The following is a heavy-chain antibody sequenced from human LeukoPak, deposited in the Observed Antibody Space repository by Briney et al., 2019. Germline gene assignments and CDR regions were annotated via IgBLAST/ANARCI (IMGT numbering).Heavy chain of an antibody. Sequence: PGGSLRLSCAASGVTFSSYTLNWVRQAPGKGLEWVSSISSAGGYIYYADSVKGRFTISRDNAKNSLYLQMNSLRAVDTAVYYCAREIVSSNSFDNWGQGTLVTVSS. D-gene: IGHD2-2*01. CDR2: ISSAGGYI. V-gene: IGHV3-21*01. J-gene: IGHJ4*02. CDR1: GVTFSSYT. CDR3: AREIVSSNSFDN.